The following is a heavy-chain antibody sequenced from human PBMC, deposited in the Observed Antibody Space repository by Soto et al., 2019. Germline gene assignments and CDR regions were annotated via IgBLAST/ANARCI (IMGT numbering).Heavy chain of an antibody. CDR3: AKSSGGNTATPPDY. Sequence: EVQLLESGGGLVQPGGSLRLSCAASGFTFSSYAMSWVRQAPGKGLEWVSAISGSGGSTYYADSVKGRFTISRDNSKNTLNLKMNSLEAEDTAVYYGAKSSGGNTATPPDYWGQGTLVTVSS. J-gene: IGHJ4*02. CDR1: GFTFSSYA. V-gene: IGHV3-23*01. D-gene: IGHD3-22*01. CDR2: ISGSGGST.